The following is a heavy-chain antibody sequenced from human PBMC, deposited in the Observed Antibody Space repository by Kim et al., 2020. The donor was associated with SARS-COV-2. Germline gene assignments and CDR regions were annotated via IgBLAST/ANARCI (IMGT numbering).Heavy chain of an antibody. CDR1: GGTFSSYA. V-gene: IGHV1-69*13. J-gene: IGHJ5*02. D-gene: IGHD6-13*01. CDR2: IIPIFGTA. Sequence: SVKVSCKASGGTFSSYAISWVRQAPGQGLEWMGGIIPIFGTANYAQKFQGRVTITADESTSTAYMELSSLRSEDTAVYYCASNLRDRSSWFVWFDPWGQGTLVTVSS. CDR3: ASNLRDRSSWFVWFDP.